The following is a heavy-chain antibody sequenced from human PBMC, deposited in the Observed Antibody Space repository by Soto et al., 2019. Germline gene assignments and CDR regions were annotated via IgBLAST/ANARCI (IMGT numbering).Heavy chain of an antibody. V-gene: IGHV4-34*01. CDR1: GGSFSNYY. D-gene: IGHD3-22*01. Sequence: PSETLSLTCAVSGGSFSNYYCTWIRQPPGAGLDWIGEVNDSGSTSYSPALKSRVTISVDSSNNQLSTIPTSVTAGDRDVYFCATCQYHGSAGFYTNRYFYGVDVWGQATKVTVS. CDR2: VNDSGST. CDR3: ATCQYHGSAGFYTNRYFYGVDV. J-gene: IGHJ6*02.